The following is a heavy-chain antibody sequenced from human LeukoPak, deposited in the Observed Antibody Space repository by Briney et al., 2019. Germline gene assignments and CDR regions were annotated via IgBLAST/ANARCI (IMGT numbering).Heavy chain of an antibody. CDR3: ARDYYDSGSSAL. J-gene: IGHJ4*02. Sequence: SETLSLTCTVSGGSISRYYWSWIRQPPGKGLEWIGNIYYSGSTNYNPSLKSRVTISVDTSKNQFSLKLSSVTAADTAVYYCARDYYDSGSSALWGQGTLVTVSS. CDR1: GGSISRYY. D-gene: IGHD3-10*01. CDR2: IYYSGST. V-gene: IGHV4-59*01.